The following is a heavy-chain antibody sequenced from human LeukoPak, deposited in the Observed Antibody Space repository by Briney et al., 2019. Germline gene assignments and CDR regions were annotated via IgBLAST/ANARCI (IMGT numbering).Heavy chain of an antibody. CDR1: GYTFTGYY. J-gene: IGHJ4*02. Sequence: GASVKVSCKASGYTFTGYYMHWVRQPPAQGHEWMGWINPNSGGTNYAQKFQGRATMTRDTSISTAYMELSRLRSDDTAVYYCARVDYYDSSAWGQGTLVTVSS. CDR3: ARVDYYDSSA. V-gene: IGHV1-2*02. CDR2: INPNSGGT. D-gene: IGHD3-22*01.